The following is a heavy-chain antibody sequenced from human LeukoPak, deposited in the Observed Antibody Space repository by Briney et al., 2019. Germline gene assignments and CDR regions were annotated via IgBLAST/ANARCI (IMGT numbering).Heavy chain of an antibody. J-gene: IGHJ6*03. CDR2: ISQDETNK. D-gene: IGHD2-2*01. CDR3: ASMPSTEIYYFYYMDV. CDR1: GFTFSTFV. Sequence: GRSLRLSCAASGFTFSTFVMHWVRQAPGKGLEWVAAISQDETNKYYVDSVKGRFTISRDNSKNTLYLHMDRLGTEDTAVYYCASMPSTEIYYFYYMDVWGKGTTVTASS. V-gene: IGHV3-30*04.